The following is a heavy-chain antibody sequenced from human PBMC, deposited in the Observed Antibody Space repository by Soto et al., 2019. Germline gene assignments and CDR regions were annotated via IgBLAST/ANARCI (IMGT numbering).Heavy chain of an antibody. CDR1: DDFISSYY. V-gene: IGHV4-4*07. Sequence: SDTRSITCTVSDDFISSYYWNWIRQPAGKGLAWIGRVSTNGATNYNPSLESRLTMSVDTSKNQFSLKLTSVTAADTAVYFCVRAEYEILTVSYVMDVSVLGTTVSVSS. D-gene: IGHD3-9*01. CDR2: VSTNGAT. J-gene: IGHJ6*02. CDR3: VRAEYEILTVSYVMDV.